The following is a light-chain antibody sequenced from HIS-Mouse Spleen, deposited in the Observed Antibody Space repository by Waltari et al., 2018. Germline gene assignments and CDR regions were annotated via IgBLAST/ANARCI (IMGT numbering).Light chain of an antibody. CDR1: TLGDKY. J-gene: IGLJ1*01. CDR3: QAWDSSTGV. Sequence: SYELTQLPSVSVSPGQTASITTPGDTLGDKYACWYQQKPGQSPVLVIYQDSKRPSGIPERFSGSDSGNTATLTISGTQAMDEADYYCQAWDSSTGVFGTGTKVTVL. CDR2: QDS. V-gene: IGLV3-1*01.